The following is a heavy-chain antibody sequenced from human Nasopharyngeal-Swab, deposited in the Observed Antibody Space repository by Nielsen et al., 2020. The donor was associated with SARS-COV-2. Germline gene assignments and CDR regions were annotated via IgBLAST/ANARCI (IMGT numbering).Heavy chain of an antibody. V-gene: IGHV1-18*01. CDR2: ISAYNGNT. D-gene: IGHD6-13*01. CDR3: ARVRRQQLGRYYFDC. Sequence: ASVKVSCKASGYTFTSYGISWVRRAPGQGLEWMGWISAYNGNTNYAQKLQGRVTMTTDTSTSTAYMELRSLRSDDTAVYYCARVRRQQLGRYYFDCWGQGTLVTVSS. J-gene: IGHJ4*02. CDR1: GYTFTSYG.